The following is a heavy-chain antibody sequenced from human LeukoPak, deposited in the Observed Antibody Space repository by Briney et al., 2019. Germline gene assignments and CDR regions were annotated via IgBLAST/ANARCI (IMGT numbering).Heavy chain of an antibody. J-gene: IGHJ6*02. D-gene: IGHD1-14*01. V-gene: IGHV1-69*13. CDR1: GYTFTSYG. Sequence: ASVKVSCKASGYTFTSYGISWVRQAPGQGLEWMGGIIPIFGTANYAQKFQGRVTITADESTSTAYMELSSLRSEDTAVYYCARDNRPDYYYGMDVWGQGTTVTVSS. CDR3: ARDNRPDYYYGMDV. CDR2: IIPIFGTA.